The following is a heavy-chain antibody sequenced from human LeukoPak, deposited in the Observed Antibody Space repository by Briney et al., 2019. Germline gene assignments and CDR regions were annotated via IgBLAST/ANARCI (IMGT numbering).Heavy chain of an antibody. Sequence: ASVKVSCKASGYTFTGYYMHRVRQAPGQGLEWMGWINPNSGGTNYAQTFQGRVTMTRDTSISTAYMVMSRLTSDTTAVYYCASGRFLEWFHAFDIWGQGTMVTVSS. J-gene: IGHJ3*02. D-gene: IGHD3-3*01. V-gene: IGHV1-2*02. CDR2: INPNSGGT. CDR3: ASGRFLEWFHAFDI. CDR1: GYTFTGYY.